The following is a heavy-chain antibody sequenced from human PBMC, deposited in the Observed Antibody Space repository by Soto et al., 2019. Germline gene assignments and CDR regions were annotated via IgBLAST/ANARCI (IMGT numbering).Heavy chain of an antibody. CDR3: ARTKALEDYYYYGMDV. Sequence: QVQLVQSGAEVKKPGSSVKVSCKASGGTFSSYTISWVRQAPGQGLEWMGRIIPILGIANYAQKFQGRVTITADKSTSTAYMELSSLRSEDTAVYYCARTKALEDYYYYGMDVWGQGTTVTVSS. CDR1: GGTFSSYT. V-gene: IGHV1-69*02. CDR2: IIPILGIA. J-gene: IGHJ6*02.